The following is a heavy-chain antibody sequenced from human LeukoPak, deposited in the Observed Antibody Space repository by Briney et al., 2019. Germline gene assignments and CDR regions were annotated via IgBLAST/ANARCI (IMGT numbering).Heavy chain of an antibody. CDR2: IKSKTDGGTT. Sequence: GGSLRLSCAASGFTFSNAWMSWVRQAPGKGLEWVGRIKSKTDGGTTDYAAPVKGRFTISRDDSKNTLYLQMNSLKTEDTAVYYCTTDSDSGYDYPDYRDTFTEGYNWFDPWGQGTLVTVSS. CDR3: TTDSDSGYDYPDYRDTFTEGYNWFDP. CDR1: GFTFSNAW. J-gene: IGHJ5*02. V-gene: IGHV3-15*01. D-gene: IGHD5-12*01.